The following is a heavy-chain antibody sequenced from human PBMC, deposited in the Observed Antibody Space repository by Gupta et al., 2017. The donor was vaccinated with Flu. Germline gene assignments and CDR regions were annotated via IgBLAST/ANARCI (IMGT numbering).Heavy chain of an antibody. D-gene: IGHD4-4*01. J-gene: IGHJ4*02. CDR3: AKPRPYSNYVLFDY. V-gene: IGHV3-23*01. Sequence: QAPGNGLEWVSAISGSGGSTYYADSVKGRFTISRDNSKNTLYLQMNSLRAEDTAVYYCAKPRPYSNYVLFDYWGQGTLVTGAS. CDR2: ISGSGGST.